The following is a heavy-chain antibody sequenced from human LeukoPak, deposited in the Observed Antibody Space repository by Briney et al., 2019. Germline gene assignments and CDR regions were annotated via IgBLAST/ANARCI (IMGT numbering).Heavy chain of an antibody. D-gene: IGHD3-10*01. CDR3: ARAGMVRGVITTVDWFDP. Sequence: ASVKVSCKASGYTFTGYYMHWVRQAPGQGLEWMGWINPNSGGTNYAQKFQGWVTMTRDTPISTAYMELSRLRSDDTAVYYCARAGMVRGVITTVDWFDPWGQGTLVTVSS. V-gene: IGHV1-2*04. CDR1: GYTFTGYY. J-gene: IGHJ5*02. CDR2: INPNSGGT.